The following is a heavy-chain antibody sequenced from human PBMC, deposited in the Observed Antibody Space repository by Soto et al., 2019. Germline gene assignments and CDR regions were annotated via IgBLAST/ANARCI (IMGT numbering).Heavy chain of an antibody. CDR1: GGSVSSGSHY. J-gene: IGHJ6*02. D-gene: IGHD5-18*01. V-gene: IGHV4-61*01. CDR3: ARDSAMVWDYYYGVDV. CDR2: IYYTGST. Sequence: SETLSLTCTVSGGSVSSGSHYWNWIRQPPGKGLEWTGYIYYTGSTNYSPSLTSRVTLSLDTSKNQFSLKLRSVTAADTAVYFCARDSAMVWDYYYGVDVWGQGTTVTVSS.